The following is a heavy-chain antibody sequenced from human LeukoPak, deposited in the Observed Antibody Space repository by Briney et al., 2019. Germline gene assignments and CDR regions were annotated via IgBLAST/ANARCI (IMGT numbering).Heavy chain of an antibody. CDR2: ISYDGSNK. CDR1: GFTFRTYA. Sequence: GGSLRLSCAASGFTFRTYAMHWVRQAPGKGLEWVAVISYDGSNKYYADSVKGRFTISRDNSKNTLYLQMNSLRAEDTAVYYCAKDGPPRYQPPRFGMDVWGQGTTVTVSS. V-gene: IGHV3-30*18. CDR3: AKDGPPRYQPPRFGMDV. J-gene: IGHJ6*02. D-gene: IGHD2-2*01.